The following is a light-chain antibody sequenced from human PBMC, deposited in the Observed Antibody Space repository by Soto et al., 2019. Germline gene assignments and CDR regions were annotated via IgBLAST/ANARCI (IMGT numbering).Light chain of an antibody. J-gene: IGKJ2*01. CDR2: GAS. Sequence: ESMLTQSPGTLSLSPGERATLSCRASQSVSTRYLAWYQQKPGQAPRLLIYGASIRAAGIPGRFSGSGSGPDFALTISRLEPEDFAVYYCQQFGSSPLAFTFGQGTKLEI. V-gene: IGKV3-20*01. CDR3: QQFGSSPLAFT. CDR1: QSVSTRY.